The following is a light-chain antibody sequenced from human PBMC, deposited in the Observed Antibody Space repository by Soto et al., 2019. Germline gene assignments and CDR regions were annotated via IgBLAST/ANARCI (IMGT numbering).Light chain of an antibody. Sequence: QLVLTQPPSVSGAPGQRVTISCTGSSSNIGALYDVHWYQQLPGTAPKLLIYGNSNRPSGVPDRFSGSKSGTSASLAITGLRAEDEADYYCQSYDSSLSGWVFGGGTKVTVL. J-gene: IGLJ3*02. CDR2: GNS. CDR3: QSYDSSLSGWV. CDR1: SSNIGALYD. V-gene: IGLV1-40*01.